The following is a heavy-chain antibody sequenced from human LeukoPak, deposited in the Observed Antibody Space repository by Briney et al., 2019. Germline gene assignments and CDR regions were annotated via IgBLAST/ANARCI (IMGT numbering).Heavy chain of an antibody. J-gene: IGHJ4*02. Sequence: SETLSLTCTVSGGSISSGGYYWSWIRRHPGKGLEWIGYIYYSGSTYYNPSLKSRVTISVDTSKNQFSLKLSSVTAADTAVYYCARVHYDSSGYYLYSIDYWGQGTLVTVSS. D-gene: IGHD3-22*01. CDR3: ARVHYDSSGYYLYSIDY. CDR2: IYYSGST. V-gene: IGHV4-31*03. CDR1: GGSISSGGYY.